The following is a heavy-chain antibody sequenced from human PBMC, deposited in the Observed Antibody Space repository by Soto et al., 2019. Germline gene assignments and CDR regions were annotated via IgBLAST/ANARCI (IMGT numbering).Heavy chain of an antibody. V-gene: IGHV1-18*01. Sequence: QVQLVQSGAEVKKPGASVKVSCKASGYTFTSYYISWVRQAPGQGLEWMGWISAYNGNTHYAQKVQGRVTMTTDTSTSTVYRALGGLKSDARAWYYGAKNGPPMNYWGKGPLLPSSS. CDR3: AKNGPPMNY. CDR1: GYTFTSYY. CDR2: ISAYNGNT. D-gene: IGHD3-22*01. J-gene: IGHJ4*02.